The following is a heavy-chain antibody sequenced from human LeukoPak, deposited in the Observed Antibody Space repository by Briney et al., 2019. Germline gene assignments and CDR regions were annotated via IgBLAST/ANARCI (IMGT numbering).Heavy chain of an antibody. Sequence: PSETLSLSCTVSGGSISSSSYSWGWIRQPPGKGLEWVGSFYYSGTTYYSPSLKSRVTISVDTSKNQFSLKLSSVTAADTAVYYCARSKQCLVHYDYYYMDVWGKGTTVTVSS. V-gene: IGHV4-39*07. J-gene: IGHJ6*03. CDR1: GGSISSSSYS. D-gene: IGHD6-19*01. CDR2: FYYSGTT. CDR3: ARSKQCLVHYDYYYMDV.